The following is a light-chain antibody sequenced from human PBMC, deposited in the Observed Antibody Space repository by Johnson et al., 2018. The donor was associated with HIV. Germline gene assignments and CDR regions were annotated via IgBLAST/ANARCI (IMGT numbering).Light chain of an antibody. Sequence: QSVLTQPPSVSAAPGQKVTISCSGSSSNIGNNYVSWYQHLPGTAPKLLIYDNNKRPSGIPDRFSGSKSGTSATLGITGLQTGDEADYYCGTWDSSLSAPLYVFGTGTKVTVL. CDR2: DNN. V-gene: IGLV1-51*01. J-gene: IGLJ1*01. CDR3: GTWDSSLSAPLYV. CDR1: SSNIGNNY.